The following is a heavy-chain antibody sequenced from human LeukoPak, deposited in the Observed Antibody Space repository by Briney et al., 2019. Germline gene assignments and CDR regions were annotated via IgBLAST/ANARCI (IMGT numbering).Heavy chain of an antibody. D-gene: IGHD6-13*01. CDR3: AKDILAAGLFFDY. CDR2: ISHRVSDV. Sequence: SGGSLRLSCAASGFSFSDYYMSWIRQAPGKGLEWVPYISHRVSDVRYADSVKGRFTISRDNARNSLYLQMNGLRAEDTAVYYCAKDILAAGLFFDYWGLGTLVTVSS. CDR1: GFSFSDYY. J-gene: IGHJ4*02. V-gene: IGHV3-11*01.